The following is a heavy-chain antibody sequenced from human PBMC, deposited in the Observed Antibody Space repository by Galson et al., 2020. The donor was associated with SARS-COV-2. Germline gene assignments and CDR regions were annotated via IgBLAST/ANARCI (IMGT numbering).Heavy chain of an antibody. CDR1: GGTFSSYA. Sequence: SVKVSCTASGGTFSSYAISWVRQAPGQGLEWMGGIIPIFGTANYAQKFQGRVTITADQSTSTAYMELSSLRSEDTAVYYCARDTAAAERFDYWGQGTLVTVSS. V-gene: IGHV1-69*13. J-gene: IGHJ4*02. CDR3: ARDTAAAERFDY. CDR2: IIPIFGTA. D-gene: IGHD6-13*01.